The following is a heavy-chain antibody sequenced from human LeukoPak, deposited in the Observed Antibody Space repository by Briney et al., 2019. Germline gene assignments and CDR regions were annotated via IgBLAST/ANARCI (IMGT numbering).Heavy chain of an antibody. D-gene: IGHD4-17*01. J-gene: IGHJ4*02. V-gene: IGHV3-15*01. CDR1: GFTFSDPA. CDR2: IKSRPDGGTT. CDR3: TTGDYGAFEF. Sequence: PGGSLKLSCAASGFTFSDPAIHWVRQAPGRGLEWVGLIKSRPDGGTTYYAAPVKGRFTISRDDSKNTLYLQMNSLKTEDTAIYYCTTGDYGAFEFWGQGTLVTVSS.